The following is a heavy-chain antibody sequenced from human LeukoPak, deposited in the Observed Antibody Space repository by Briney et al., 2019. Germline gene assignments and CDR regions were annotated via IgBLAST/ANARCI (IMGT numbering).Heavy chain of an antibody. CDR1: GFIFRNYG. D-gene: IGHD5-18*01. Sequence: GGSLRLSCAASGFIFRNYGMNWVRQPPGKGLEWVSGVSPNGETAYYADSVKGRFTISRDNSKDTVYLQVRSLRAEDTAVYYCAKDLGWIQFGYGGQGALVTASS. CDR3: AKDLGWIQFGY. J-gene: IGHJ4*02. CDR2: VSPNGETA. V-gene: IGHV3-23*01.